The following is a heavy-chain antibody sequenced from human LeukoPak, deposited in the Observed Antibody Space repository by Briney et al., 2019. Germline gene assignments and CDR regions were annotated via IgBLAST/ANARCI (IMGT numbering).Heavy chain of an antibody. CDR1: GGSISSYY. V-gene: IGHV4-59*01. Sequence: SETLSLTCTVSGGSISSYYWSWIRQPPGKGLEWIGYIYYSGSTNYKPSLKSRVTISVETSKDQFSLKLRSVTAADTAVYYCARVTGYMIEDYFDYWGQGTLVTVSS. D-gene: IGHD3-22*01. CDR3: ARVTGYMIEDYFDY. J-gene: IGHJ4*02. CDR2: IYYSGST.